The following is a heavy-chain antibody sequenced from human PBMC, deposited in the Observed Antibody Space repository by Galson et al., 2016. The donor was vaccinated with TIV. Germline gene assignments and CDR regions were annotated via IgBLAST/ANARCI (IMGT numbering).Heavy chain of an antibody. V-gene: IGHV3-48*03. CDR1: GFTFSSYE. CDR3: ARGGLYYDRSNYDFDY. J-gene: IGHJ4*02. CDR2: ISNSANTK. Sequence: SLRLSCAASGFTFSSYEMNWVRQAPGMGLEWISYISNSANTKHYAESVKGRFTISRDNAKKSLYLQMDSLRAEDTAIYYCARGGLYYDRSNYDFDYWGQGALVTVSS. D-gene: IGHD3-22*01.